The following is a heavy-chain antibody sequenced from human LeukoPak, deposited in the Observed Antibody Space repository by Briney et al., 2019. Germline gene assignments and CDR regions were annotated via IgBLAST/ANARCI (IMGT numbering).Heavy chain of an antibody. CDR1: GGTFSSYA. V-gene: IGHV1-2*02. CDR2: INPNSGGT. CDR3: AREKVLGSSWYFY. Sequence: ASVKVSCKASGGTFSSYAISWVRQAPGQGLEWMGWINPNSGGTNYAQKFQGRVTMTRDTSISTAYMELSRLRSDDTAVYYCAREKVLGSSWYFYWGQGTLVTVSS. J-gene: IGHJ4*02. D-gene: IGHD6-13*01.